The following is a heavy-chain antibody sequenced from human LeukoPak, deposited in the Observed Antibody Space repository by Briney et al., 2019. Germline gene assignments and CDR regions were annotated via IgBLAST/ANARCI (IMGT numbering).Heavy chain of an antibody. CDR3: ARASGSGYSRYFDY. Sequence: SETLSLTCTVSGYSISTGYYWDWIRQPPGKGLEWIGTFYHGGSTNYNPSLKSRVTMSVDTSKNQFSLKLSSVTAADTAVYYCARASGSGYSRYFDYWGQGTLVTVSS. D-gene: IGHD3-22*01. V-gene: IGHV4-38-2*02. CDR2: FYHGGST. J-gene: IGHJ4*02. CDR1: GYSISTGYY.